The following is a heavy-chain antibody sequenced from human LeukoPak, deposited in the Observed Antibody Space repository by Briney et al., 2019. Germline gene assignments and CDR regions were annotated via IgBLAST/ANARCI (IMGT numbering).Heavy chain of an antibody. CDR3: ARRRYWYSSWYFDL. CDR2: IYYSGST. D-gene: IGHD6-13*01. CDR1: GGSISSSSYY. V-gene: IGHV4-39*01. J-gene: IGHJ2*01. Sequence: SETLSLTCTVSGGSISSSSYYWDWIRQPPGKGLEWIGSIYYSGSTYYNPSLKSRVTISVDTSKNQFSLKLSSVTAADTAVYYCARRRYWYSSWYFDLWGRGTLVTVSS.